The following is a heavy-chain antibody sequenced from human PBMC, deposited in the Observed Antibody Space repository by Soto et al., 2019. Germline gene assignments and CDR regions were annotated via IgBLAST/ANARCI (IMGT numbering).Heavy chain of an antibody. Sequence: SETLSVTWSVAGGSISSSSDYWGRIRQPPGKGLEWIGSIYYSGSTYYNPSLKSRVTISVDTSKNQFSLKLSSVTAADTAVYYCARQYSSSWYENWFDPWGQGTLVTVSS. CDR3: ARQYSSSWYENWFDP. V-gene: IGHV4-39*01. CDR2: IYYSGST. J-gene: IGHJ5*02. D-gene: IGHD6-13*01. CDR1: GGSISSSSDY.